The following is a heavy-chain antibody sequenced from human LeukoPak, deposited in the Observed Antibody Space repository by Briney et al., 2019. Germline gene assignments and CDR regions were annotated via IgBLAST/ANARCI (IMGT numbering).Heavy chain of an antibody. CDR2: INPNSGGT. CDR1: GYSFTAYY. CDR3: AREHSGCDTTA. J-gene: IGHJ5*02. Sequence: ASVKVSCKASGYSFTAYYMHWVRQAPGQGLGWMGWINPNSGGTKYAQKFQGRVTMTRDTSISTVYMELTRLGFDDTAVYYCAREHSGCDTTAWGQGTLVTVSS. V-gene: IGHV1-2*02. D-gene: IGHD4-17*01.